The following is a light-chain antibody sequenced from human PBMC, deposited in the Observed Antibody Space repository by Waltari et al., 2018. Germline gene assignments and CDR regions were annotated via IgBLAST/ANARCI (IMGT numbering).Light chain of an antibody. J-gene: IGKJ4*01. CDR1: QDISNN. CDR2: KAS. Sequence: DIQMTQSPSSLSASVGDRVTITCQASQDISNNVAWYQQKPGKVSKLLIYKASTLHSGVLSRFSGSGSGTHFALTISSLQPDDFATYFCQHGYGAPPTFGGGTKVEI. V-gene: IGKV1-16*01. CDR3: QHGYGAPPT.